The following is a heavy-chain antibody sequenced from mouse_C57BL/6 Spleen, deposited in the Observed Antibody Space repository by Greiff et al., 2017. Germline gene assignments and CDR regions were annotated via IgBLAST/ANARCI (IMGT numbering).Heavy chain of an antibody. Sequence: QVQLQQPGAELVRPGSSVKLSCKASGYTFTSYWMHWVKQRPIQGLEWIGNIDPSDSETHYNQKFKDKATLTVDNSSSTAYMQLSSLTSEDSAVYYCARQSYGSSRYYFDYWGQGTTLTVSS. J-gene: IGHJ2*01. CDR1: GYTFTSYW. D-gene: IGHD1-1*01. V-gene: IGHV1-52*01. CDR3: ARQSYGSSRYYFDY. CDR2: IDPSDSET.